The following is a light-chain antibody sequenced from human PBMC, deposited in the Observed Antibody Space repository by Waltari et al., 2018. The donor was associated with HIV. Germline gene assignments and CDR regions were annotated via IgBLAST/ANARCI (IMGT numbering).Light chain of an antibody. J-gene: IGKJ1*01. CDR1: QTIGYY. CDR2: SAS. Sequence: DIQMTQSPTSLAASVGDRVTITCRSSQTIGYYLNWYQQIPGRHPKLLIHSASTLQSGVPSRFTGNGSGTDFTLTISGLQREDFATYFCQQSYGTPPWTFGQGTRVEV. V-gene: IGKV1-39*01. CDR3: QQSYGTPPWT.